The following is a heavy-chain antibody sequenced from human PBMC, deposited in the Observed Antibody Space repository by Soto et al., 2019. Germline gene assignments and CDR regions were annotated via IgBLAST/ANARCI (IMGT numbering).Heavy chain of an antibody. V-gene: IGHV3-21*01. CDR2: ISSSSSYI. D-gene: IGHD3-3*01. Sequence: GGSLRLSCAASGFTFSSYSMNWVRQAPGKGLEWVSSISSSSSYIYYADTVKGRFTISRDNAKNSLYLQMNSLRAEDMAVYFCAREVATIFGVVRYYYGMDVWGQGTTVTVSS. CDR1: GFTFSSYS. J-gene: IGHJ6*02. CDR3: AREVATIFGVVRYYYGMDV.